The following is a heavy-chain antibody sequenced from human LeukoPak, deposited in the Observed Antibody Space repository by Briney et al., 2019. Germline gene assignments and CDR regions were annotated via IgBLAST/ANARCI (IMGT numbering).Heavy chain of an antibody. D-gene: IGHD3-3*01. CDR1: GFIFTKYW. Sequence: GSLRLSCSASGFIFTKYWMSWVRQAPGKGLEWVAFIRYDGSNKYYADSVKGRFTISRDNSKNTLYLQMNSLRAEDTAVYYCAKDGSRDFWSGYYYFDYWGQGTLVTVSS. J-gene: IGHJ4*02. CDR2: IRYDGSNK. CDR3: AKDGSRDFWSGYYYFDY. V-gene: IGHV3-30*02.